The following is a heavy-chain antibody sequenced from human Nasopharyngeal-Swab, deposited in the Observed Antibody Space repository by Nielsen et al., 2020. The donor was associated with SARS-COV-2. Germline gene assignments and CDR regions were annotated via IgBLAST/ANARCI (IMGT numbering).Heavy chain of an antibody. CDR1: GGTFSSYA. D-gene: IGHD3-10*02. V-gene: IGHV1-69*06. Sequence: SVKVSCKASGGTFSSYAISWVRQAPGEGLEWMGGIIPIFGTANYAQKFQGRVTITADKSTSTAYMELSSLRSEDTAVYYCARVVDLGSGSYNYYYYMDVWGKGTTVTVSS. CDR2: IIPIFGTA. J-gene: IGHJ6*03. CDR3: ARVVDLGSGSYNYYYYMDV.